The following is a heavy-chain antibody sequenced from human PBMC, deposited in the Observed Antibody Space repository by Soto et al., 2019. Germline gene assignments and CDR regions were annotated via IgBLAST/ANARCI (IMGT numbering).Heavy chain of an antibody. CDR1: GYTFTSYG. V-gene: IGHV1-18*04. D-gene: IGHD2-8*01. Sequence: QVQLVQSGGEVTKPGASVKVSCKSSGYTFTSYGVSWVRQAPGQGLEWLGWISVYTGNTKQAQKFQDRVTRTTEASTATASLELRNLRSDDTAVYYCARDRCTTDRCYTHHFDVWGQGTTVTVSS. CDR3: ARDRCTTDRCYTHHFDV. CDR2: ISVYTGNT. J-gene: IGHJ6*02.